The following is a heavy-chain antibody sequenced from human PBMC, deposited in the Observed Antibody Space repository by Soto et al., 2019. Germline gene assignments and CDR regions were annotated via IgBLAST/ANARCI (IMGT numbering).Heavy chain of an antibody. Sequence: QVQLVESGGGVVQPGRSLRLSCAASGFTFSSYGMHWVRQAPGKGLEWVAVISYDGSNKYYADSVKGRFTISRDNSKNTLYLQMNSLRAEDTAVYYCAKEGVTGTTYYYYGIDVWGQGTTVTVSS. V-gene: IGHV3-30*18. D-gene: IGHD1-7*01. J-gene: IGHJ6*02. CDR2: ISYDGSNK. CDR3: AKEGVTGTTYYYYGIDV. CDR1: GFTFSSYG.